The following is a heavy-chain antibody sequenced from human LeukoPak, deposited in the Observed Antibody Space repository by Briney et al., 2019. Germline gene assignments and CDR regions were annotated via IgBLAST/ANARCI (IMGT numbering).Heavy chain of an antibody. J-gene: IGHJ4*02. CDR1: GFTFSSYG. D-gene: IGHD3-22*01. CDR3: AKDGYYYDSSGYNY. CDR2: ISYDGSNK. Sequence: GGSLRLSCAASGFTFSSYGMHWVRQAPGKGLGWVAVISYDGSNKYYADSVKGRFTISRDNSKNTLYLQMNSLRAEDTAVYYCAKDGYYYDSSGYNYWGQGTLVTVSS. V-gene: IGHV3-30*18.